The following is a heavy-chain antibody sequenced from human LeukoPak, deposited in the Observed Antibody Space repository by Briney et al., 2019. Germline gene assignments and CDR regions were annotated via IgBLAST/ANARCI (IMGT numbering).Heavy chain of an antibody. CDR2: INPNSGGT. V-gene: IGHV1-2*02. D-gene: IGHD6-13*01. Sequence: SVKVSCKASGYTFTGYYMHWVRQAPGQGLEWMGWINPNSGGTNYAQKFQGRVTMTRDTSISTAYMELSRLRSDDTAVYYCARKYSSSWYSYFDYWGQGTLVTVSS. J-gene: IGHJ4*02. CDR1: GYTFTGYY. CDR3: ARKYSSSWYSYFDY.